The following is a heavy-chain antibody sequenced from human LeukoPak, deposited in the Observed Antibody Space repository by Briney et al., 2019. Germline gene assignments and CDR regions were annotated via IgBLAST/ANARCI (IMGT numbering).Heavy chain of an antibody. V-gene: IGHV3-21*01. Sequence: GSLKIFCAASGIPFSSHRKNRGQQASGKGPEWVSFNYSSRCFIYYADSVKGRFTISRDNAKNSLYLQMNSLRAEDTAVYYCAREHYCSSTSCYADYYYYYGMDVWGQGTTVTVSS. D-gene: IGHD2-2*01. CDR2: NYSSRCFI. CDR3: AREHYCSSTSCYADYYYYYGMDV. J-gene: IGHJ6*02. CDR1: GIPFSSHR.